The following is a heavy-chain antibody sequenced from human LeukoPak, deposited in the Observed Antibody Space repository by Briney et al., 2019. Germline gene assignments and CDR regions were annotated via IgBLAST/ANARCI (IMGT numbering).Heavy chain of an antibody. Sequence: ASVKVSCKASGGTFTSYAISWVRQAPGQGLEWRGGIIPIFGTANYAQKFQGRVTITTDESTSTAYMELSSLRSEDTAVYYCARDRDDATFDYWGQGTLVTVSS. CDR1: GGTFTSYA. CDR3: ARDRDDATFDY. J-gene: IGHJ4*02. V-gene: IGHV1-69*05. D-gene: IGHD3-10*01. CDR2: IIPIFGTA.